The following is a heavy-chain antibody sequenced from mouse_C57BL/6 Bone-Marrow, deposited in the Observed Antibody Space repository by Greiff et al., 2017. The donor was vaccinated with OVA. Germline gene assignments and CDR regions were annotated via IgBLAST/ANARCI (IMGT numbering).Heavy chain of an antibody. J-gene: IGHJ2*01. Sequence: QVTLKESGPGILQPSQTLSLTCSFSGFSLSTFGMGVGWIRQPSGKGLEWLAHIWWDDDKYYNPALKSRLTISKDTSKNQVFLKIANVDTADTATYYCARWVFYYYGRGAPFDYWGQGTTRTVSS. CDR2: IWWDDDK. D-gene: IGHD1-1*01. V-gene: IGHV8-8*01. CDR1: GFSLSTFGMG. CDR3: ARWVFYYYGRGAPFDY.